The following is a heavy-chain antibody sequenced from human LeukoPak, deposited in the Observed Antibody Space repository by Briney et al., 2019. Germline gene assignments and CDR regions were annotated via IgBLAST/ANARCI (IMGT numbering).Heavy chain of an antibody. J-gene: IGHJ5*02. CDR2: IIPIFGTA. D-gene: IGHD6-13*01. V-gene: IGHV1-69*06. CDR1: GGTFSSYA. Sequence: SVKVSCKASGGTFSSYAISWVRQAPGQGLEWMGGIIPIFGTANYAQKFQGRVTITADKSTSTVYMELSSLRSEDTAVYYCARGGQQLDGGWFDPWGQGTLVTVSS. CDR3: ARGGQQLDGGWFDP.